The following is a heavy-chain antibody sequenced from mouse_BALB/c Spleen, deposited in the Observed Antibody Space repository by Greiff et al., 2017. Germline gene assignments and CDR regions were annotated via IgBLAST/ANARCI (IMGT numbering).Heavy chain of an antibody. Sequence: ESGPGLVKPSQSLSLSCSVTGYSITSGYYWYWIRQFPGNKLEWMGLISYDGSNNYNPSLKNRISITRDTSKNQFFLKLNSVTTEDTETYYCASGDGNYDAWFAYWGQGTLVTVSA. CDR1: GYSITSGYY. J-gene: IGHJ3*01. D-gene: IGHD2-1*01. CDR2: ISYDGSN. CDR3: ASGDGNYDAWFAY. V-gene: IGHV3-6*02.